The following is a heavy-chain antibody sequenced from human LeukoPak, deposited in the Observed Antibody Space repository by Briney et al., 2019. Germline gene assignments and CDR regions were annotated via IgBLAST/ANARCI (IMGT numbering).Heavy chain of an antibody. V-gene: IGHV1-46*01. CDR1: GYTFTSYY. Sequence: ASVKVSCKASGYTFTSYYMHWVRQAPGQGLEWMGIINPSGGSTSYAQKFQGRVTMTRDTSTSTVYMELSSLRSEDTAVYYCARSSSIAAAGTPDAFDIWGQGTMVTVSS. CDR3: ARSSSIAAAGTPDAFDI. D-gene: IGHD6-13*01. CDR2: INPSGGST. J-gene: IGHJ3*02.